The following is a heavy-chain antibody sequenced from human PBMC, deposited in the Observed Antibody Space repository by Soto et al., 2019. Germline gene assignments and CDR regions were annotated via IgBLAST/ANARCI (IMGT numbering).Heavy chain of an antibody. CDR1: ESSLYTFH. CDR3: ATDSSGYYAKGSFDI. V-gene: IGHV4-4*07. Sequence: SLPGTLSESSLYTFHWGSAGPSAGRGREWIGRIYSRGTTNYNPSLKSRVTMSVENSNNQFSLRLSSVSAADTAVYFCATDSSGYYAKGSFDIWGQGTMVT. CDR2: IYSRGTT. J-gene: IGHJ3*02. D-gene: IGHD3-22*01.